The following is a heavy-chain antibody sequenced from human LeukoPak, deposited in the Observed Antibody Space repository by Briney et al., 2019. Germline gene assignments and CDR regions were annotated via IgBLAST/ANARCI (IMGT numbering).Heavy chain of an antibody. CDR2: TRYDGSNK. CDR3: ARGDWSQYFFDY. J-gene: IGHJ4*02. Sequence: GGSLRPSCAASGFTFSSYGMHWVRQAPGKGLEWVAFTRYDGSNKYYADSVKGRFTISRDNSKNTLYLQMNSLRAEDTAVYYCARGDWSQYFFDYWGQGTLVTVSS. D-gene: IGHD3-9*01. V-gene: IGHV3-30*02. CDR1: GFTFSSYG.